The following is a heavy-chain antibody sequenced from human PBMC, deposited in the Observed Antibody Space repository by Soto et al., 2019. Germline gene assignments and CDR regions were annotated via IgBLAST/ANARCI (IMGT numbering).Heavy chain of an antibody. J-gene: IGHJ5*02. D-gene: IGHD6-6*01. CDR3: ARSYSSYVFDWFDP. CDR1: GFIFSSYG. CDR2: ISYDGSDK. Sequence: GGSLRLSCAASGFIFSSYGIHWVRQAPGKGLEWVASISYDGSDKYYADSVKGRFTISRDNSKDTLYLQMDSLRAADTAVYYCARSYSSYVFDWFDPWGQGTLVTVSS. V-gene: IGHV3-30*03.